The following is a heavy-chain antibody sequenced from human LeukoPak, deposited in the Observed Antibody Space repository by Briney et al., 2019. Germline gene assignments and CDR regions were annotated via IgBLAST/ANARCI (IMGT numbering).Heavy chain of an antibody. D-gene: IGHD3-10*01. CDR3: ARDPDGSGSYNWFDP. CDR2: IYTSGST. V-gene: IGHV4-4*07. J-gene: IGHJ5*02. Sequence: TSETLSLTCTVSGGSISSYYWSWIRQPAGKGLEWIGRIYTSGSTNYNPSLKRRVTMSVDTSKNQFSLKLSSVTAADTAVYYCARDPDGSGSYNWFDPWGQGTLVTVSS. CDR1: GGSISSYY.